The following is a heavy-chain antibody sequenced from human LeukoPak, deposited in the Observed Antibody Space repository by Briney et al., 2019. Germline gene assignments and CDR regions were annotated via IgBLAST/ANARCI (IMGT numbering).Heavy chain of an antibody. CDR2: IYPSGRS. V-gene: IGHV4-4*09. Sequence: SETLSLTCTVSGGSISTDYWNWIRQPPGKGLEWIGYIYPSGRSNYSPSLKSRVTISADTSKRQFSLKLTSVTAADTAVYYCACFYFVSGPADNYGGKEILAPASS. CDR1: GGSISTDY. J-gene: IGHJ4*02. CDR3: ACFYFVSGPADNY. D-gene: IGHD3-10*01.